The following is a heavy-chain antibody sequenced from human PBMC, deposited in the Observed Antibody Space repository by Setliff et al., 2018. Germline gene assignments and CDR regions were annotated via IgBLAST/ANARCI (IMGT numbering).Heavy chain of an antibody. CDR3: ARAPQYSNFWYALSWFDP. V-gene: IGHV4-61*09. CDR1: GDSISTGINY. CDR2: IDRSGNT. D-gene: IGHD3-3*01. J-gene: IGHJ5*02. Sequence: SETLSLTCTVSGDSISTGINYWSWIRQPAGKGLEWIGHIDRSGNTNYNPSLKSRVAISIDTSKNQFSLKLTSVTAADTAVYYCARAPQYSNFWYALSWFDPWGQGTLVTVSS.